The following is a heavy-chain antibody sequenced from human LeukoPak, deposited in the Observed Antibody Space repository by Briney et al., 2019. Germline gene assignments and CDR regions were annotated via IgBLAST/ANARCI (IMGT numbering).Heavy chain of an antibody. Sequence: GASVKVSCKASGYTFTGYYMHWVRQAPGQGLEWMGWINPNSGGTNYAQKFQGRVTMTRDTSISTAYMELSRLRSDDTAVYYCARGLWERITMVRGCYYYYMDVWGKGTTVTISS. V-gene: IGHV1-2*02. D-gene: IGHD3-10*01. CDR2: INPNSGGT. CDR3: ARGLWERITMVRGCYYYYMDV. J-gene: IGHJ6*03. CDR1: GYTFTGYY.